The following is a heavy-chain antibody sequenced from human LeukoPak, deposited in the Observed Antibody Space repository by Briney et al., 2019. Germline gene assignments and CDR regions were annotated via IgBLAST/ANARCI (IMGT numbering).Heavy chain of an antibody. CDR2: ISSSSSYT. Sequence: TGGSLTFSCVASGFTFSDYHMSWIRQAPGKGLEWVSYISSSSSYTNYADSVKGRFTISRDSAKNSMYLQMNSLRAEDTAVYYCARSTLYDILTAYYFDYWGQGTLVTVSS. J-gene: IGHJ4*02. D-gene: IGHD3-9*01. V-gene: IGHV3-11*03. CDR3: ARSTLYDILTAYYFDY. CDR1: GFTFSDYH.